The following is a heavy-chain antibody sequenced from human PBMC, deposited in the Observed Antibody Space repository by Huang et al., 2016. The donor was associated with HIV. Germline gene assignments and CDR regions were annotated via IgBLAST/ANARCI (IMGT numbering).Heavy chain of an antibody. CDR1: VASIASGSYF. Sequence: VQLQESGTGLVKPSQTLHLRCNVSVASIASGSYFWNWIRQPAGGGLDGIGHFYTMVCTDYNPSHKSRVAVSSDSSKNWFSLSLRSVTAADTAGYFCARGRGTSSGVVQSYDYWGQGSLVTVSS. V-gene: IGHV4-61*09. J-gene: IGHJ4*02. CDR3: ARGRGTSSGVVQSYDY. D-gene: IGHD3-3*01. CDR2: FYTMVCT.